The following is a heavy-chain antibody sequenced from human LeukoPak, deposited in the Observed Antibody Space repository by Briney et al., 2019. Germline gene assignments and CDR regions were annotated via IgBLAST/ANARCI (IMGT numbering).Heavy chain of an antibody. V-gene: IGHV3-7*03. Sequence: GGSLRLSCTVSGFMFSNYAMSWVRQAPGEGLEWVANIKQDGGEKYYVDSVKGRFTISRDNAKNSLYLQMNSLRAEDTAVYYCARDLYNSASKWGQGTLVTVSS. CDR3: ARDLYNSASK. CDR2: IKQDGGEK. D-gene: IGHD6-25*01. J-gene: IGHJ4*02. CDR1: GFMFSNYA.